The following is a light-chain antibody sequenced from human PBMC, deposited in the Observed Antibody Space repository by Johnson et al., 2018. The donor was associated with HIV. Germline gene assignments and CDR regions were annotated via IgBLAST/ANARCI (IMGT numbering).Light chain of an antibody. CDR2: DNN. Sequence: QLVLTQPPSVSAAPGQKVTVSCSGSTSNIGNNYVSWYQQLPGTAPKLLIYDNNKRPSGIPDRFSGSKSGTSATLGITGLQTGDEADYYCATWESSLSAHVFGTGTKVTVL. CDR3: ATWESSLSAHV. J-gene: IGLJ1*01. CDR1: TSNIGNNY. V-gene: IGLV1-51*01.